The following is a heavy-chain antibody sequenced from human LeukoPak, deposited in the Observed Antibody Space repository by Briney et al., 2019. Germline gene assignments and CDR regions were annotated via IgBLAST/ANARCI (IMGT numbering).Heavy chain of an antibody. CDR3: ARHRGLSIAVAGGLDY. CDR2: INHSGST. V-gene: IGHV4-34*01. J-gene: IGHJ4*02. Sequence: SETLSLTRAVYGGSFSGYYWSWIRQPPGKGLEWIGEINHSGSTNYNPSLKSRVTISVDTSKNQFSLKLSSVTAADTAVYYCARHRGLSIAVAGGLDYWGQGTLVTVSS. D-gene: IGHD6-19*01. CDR1: GGSFSGYY.